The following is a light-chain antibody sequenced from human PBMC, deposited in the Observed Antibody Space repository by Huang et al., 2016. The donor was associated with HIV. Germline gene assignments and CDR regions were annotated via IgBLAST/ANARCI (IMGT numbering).Light chain of an antibody. J-gene: IGKJ5*01. CDR3: QQLNSYPIT. CDR2: AAS. CDR1: QGLYSY. Sequence: IQLTQSPSSLSASMGDRVKITCRASQGLYSYLSWYQQRPGTAPKLLIYAASTLQSGVPARFSGSGSETDVTLTISNLQPDDFATYYCQQLNSYPITFGQGTRL. V-gene: IGKV1-9*01.